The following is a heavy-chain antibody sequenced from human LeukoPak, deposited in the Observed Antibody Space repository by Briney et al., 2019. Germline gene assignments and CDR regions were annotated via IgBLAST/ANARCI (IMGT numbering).Heavy chain of an antibody. CDR3: ARDRYYGSGTYFDY. CDR1: GYTFTSYG. Sequence: GASVKVSCKASGYTFTSYGISWVRQAPGQGLEWVGWISAYDGNTNYAQKLQGRVTMTTDTSTSTAYMELRSLRSDDTAVYYCARDRYYGSGTYFDYWGQGTLVTVSS. V-gene: IGHV1-18*04. D-gene: IGHD3-10*01. J-gene: IGHJ4*02. CDR2: ISAYDGNT.